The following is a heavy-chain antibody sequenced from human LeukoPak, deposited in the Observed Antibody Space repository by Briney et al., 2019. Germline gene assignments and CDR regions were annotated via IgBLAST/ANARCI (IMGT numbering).Heavy chain of an antibody. Sequence: ASVKVSCKVSGYTLTELSMHWVRQAPGKGLEWMGGFDPEDGETIYAQKFQGGVTMTEDTSTDTAYMELSSLRSEDTAVYYCATEYIDYYDSSGYYYALGYWGQGTLVTVSS. J-gene: IGHJ4*02. CDR1: GYTLTELS. CDR3: ATEYIDYYDSSGYYYALGY. D-gene: IGHD3-22*01. CDR2: FDPEDGET. V-gene: IGHV1-24*01.